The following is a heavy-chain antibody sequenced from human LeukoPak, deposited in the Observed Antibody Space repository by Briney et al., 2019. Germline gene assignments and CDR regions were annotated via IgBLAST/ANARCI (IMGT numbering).Heavy chain of an antibody. V-gene: IGHV4-34*01. CDR1: GGSFSGYY. D-gene: IGHD4-17*01. Sequence: PSETLSLTCAVYGGSFSGYYWSWIRQPPGTGLEWIGEINHSGATNYNPSLKSRVTISVDTSKNQFSLKLSSVTAADTAVYYCAASRRAYETTVTTWSSIYFDHWGQGTLVTVSS. CDR3: AASRRAYETTVTTWSSIYFDH. CDR2: INHSGAT. J-gene: IGHJ4*02.